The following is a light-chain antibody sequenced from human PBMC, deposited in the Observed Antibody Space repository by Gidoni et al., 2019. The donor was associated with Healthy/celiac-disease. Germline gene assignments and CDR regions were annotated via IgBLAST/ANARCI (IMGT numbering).Light chain of an antibody. CDR2: GAS. CDR3: QQYGSSPLT. CDR1: QSVSSSY. V-gene: IGKV3-20*01. J-gene: IGKJ4*01. Sequence: DIVLTQSPGTLSLSPGERATLSCRASQSVSSSYLAWYQQKPGQAPRLLIYGASSRATGIPERFSGSGSGTDVTLTISRLEPEDFAVYYCQQYGSSPLTFXGXTKVEIK.